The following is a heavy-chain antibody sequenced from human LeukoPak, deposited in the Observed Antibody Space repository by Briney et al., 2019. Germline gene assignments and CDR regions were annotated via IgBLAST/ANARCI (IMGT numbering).Heavy chain of an antibody. V-gene: IGHV3-21*01. Sequence: GGSLRLSCAASGFTFSSYSMNWVRQAPGKGLEWDSSISSSSSYIYYADSVKGRFTISRDNAKNSLYLQMNSLRAEDTAVYYCARAYSSSSYRPYFDYWGQGTLVTVSS. D-gene: IGHD6-6*01. J-gene: IGHJ4*02. CDR2: ISSSSSYI. CDR1: GFTFSSYS. CDR3: ARAYSSSSYRPYFDY.